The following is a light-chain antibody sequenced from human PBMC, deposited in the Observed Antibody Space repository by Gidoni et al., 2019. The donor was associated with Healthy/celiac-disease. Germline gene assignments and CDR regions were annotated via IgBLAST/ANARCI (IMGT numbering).Light chain of an antibody. CDR1: SSDVGGYNY. CDR2: DVS. V-gene: IGLV2-11*01. J-gene: IGLJ1*01. CDR3: CSYAGSYTFAVYV. Sequence: QSALTQPRSVSGSPGQSVTISCTGTSSDVGGYNYVSWYQQHPGKAPKLMIYDVSKRPSGVPDRCSGSKSGNTASLTISGLQAEDEADYYCCSYAGSYTFAVYVVGTGTKVTVL.